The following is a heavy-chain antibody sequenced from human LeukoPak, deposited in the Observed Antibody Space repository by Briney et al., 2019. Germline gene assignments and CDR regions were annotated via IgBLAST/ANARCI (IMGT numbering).Heavy chain of an antibody. Sequence: GASVKVSCKASGYTFTSYGISWVRQAPGQGLEWMGWINPNSGGTNYAQKFQGRVTMTRDTSISTAYMKLSRLRSDDTAVYYCARSPEYSSSWLTQYYFDYWGQGTLVTVSS. CDR1: GYTFTSYG. CDR2: INPNSGGT. CDR3: ARSPEYSSSWLTQYYFDY. V-gene: IGHV1-2*02. J-gene: IGHJ4*02. D-gene: IGHD6-13*01.